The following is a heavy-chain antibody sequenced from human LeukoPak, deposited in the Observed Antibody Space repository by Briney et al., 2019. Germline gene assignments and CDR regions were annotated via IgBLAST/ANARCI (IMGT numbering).Heavy chain of an antibody. J-gene: IGHJ5*02. Sequence: ASLQVSCKASGYTFTAYYIHCVRQAPGPRLESTGWISANSGGINYAQKFQGKVTMTRDTSIDTAYMELSSLTSDDTAVYYCARGHNSGYSNSLDPWGQGTLVTVSS. D-gene: IGHD3-22*01. CDR3: ARGHNSGYSNSLDP. CDR2: ISANSGGI. V-gene: IGHV1-2*02. CDR1: GYTFTAYY.